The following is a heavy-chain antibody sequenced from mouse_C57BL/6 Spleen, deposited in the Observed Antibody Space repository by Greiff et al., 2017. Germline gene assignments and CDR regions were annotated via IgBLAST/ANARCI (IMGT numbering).Heavy chain of an antibody. V-gene: IGHV1-26*01. Sequence: VQLQQSGPELVKPGASVKISCKASGYTFTDYYMNWVKQSHGKSLEWIGDINPNNGGTSYNQKFKGKATLTVDKSSSTAYMELRSLTSEDSAVXYCAKGYDPYAMDYWGQGTSVTVSS. D-gene: IGHD2-3*01. CDR2: INPNNGGT. CDR3: AKGYDPYAMDY. CDR1: GYTFTDYY. J-gene: IGHJ4*01.